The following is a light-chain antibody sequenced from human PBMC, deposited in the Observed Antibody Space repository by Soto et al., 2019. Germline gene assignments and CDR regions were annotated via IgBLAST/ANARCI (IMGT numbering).Light chain of an antibody. CDR2: ANN. CDR3: AAWDDSLNGPL. V-gene: IGLV1-44*01. CDR1: SSNIGSNT. Sequence: QSVLTQPPSASGTPGQRVTISCSGSSSNIGSNTVNWYQQLPGTAPKLLIYANNERPSGVPDRFSGSKSGTSASLAINGLQSEDAADYYCAAWDDSLNGPLFGGGTKLTVL. J-gene: IGLJ2*01.